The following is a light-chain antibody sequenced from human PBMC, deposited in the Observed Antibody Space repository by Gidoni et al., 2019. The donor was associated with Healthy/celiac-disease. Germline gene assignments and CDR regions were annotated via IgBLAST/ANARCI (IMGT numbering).Light chain of an antibody. CDR2: DAS. CDR1: QSSSSW. V-gene: IGKV1-12*01. J-gene: IGKJ3*01. CDR3: QQANSFPFT. Sequence: DIQMTQSPASMSASVGDRVTITCRASQSSSSWLAWYQQKPGNAPKLLLYDASSLQSGVTSRFSGSGSSTAFILTISSLQPEDFATYYCQQANSFPFTFGPGTKVEIK.